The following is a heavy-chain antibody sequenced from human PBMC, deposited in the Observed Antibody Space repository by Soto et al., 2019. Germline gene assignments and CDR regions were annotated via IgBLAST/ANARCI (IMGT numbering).Heavy chain of an antibody. CDR2: IYPGDSDI. CDR1: GYSLTNYW. Sequence: GESLKISCKGSGYSLTNYWIGWVRQMSGKGLEWMGIIYPGDSDIRYSPSFQGQVTISDDKSISPAYLQWSSLKASDTAMYYCARHGSRGSSSQRYYYYAMDVWGQGTTVAVSS. V-gene: IGHV5-51*01. J-gene: IGHJ6*02. D-gene: IGHD6-6*01. CDR3: ARHGSRGSSSQRYYYYAMDV.